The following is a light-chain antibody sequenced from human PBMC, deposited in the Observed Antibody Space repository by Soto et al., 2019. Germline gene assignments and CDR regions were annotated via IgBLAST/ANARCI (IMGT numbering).Light chain of an antibody. V-gene: IGKV3-11*01. Sequence: EIVLTQSPATLSLSPGERATLSCRASQSVSSYLAWYQQKPGQAPRLLMYDESNRATGIPARFSGSGSGTDFTLTISSLESEDFAVYYCQQRSNWPLTFGGGTKVEIK. CDR3: QQRSNWPLT. CDR2: DES. CDR1: QSVSSY. J-gene: IGKJ4*01.